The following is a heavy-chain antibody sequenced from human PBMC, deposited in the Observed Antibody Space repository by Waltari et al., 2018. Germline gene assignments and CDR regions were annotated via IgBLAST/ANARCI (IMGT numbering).Heavy chain of an antibody. J-gene: IGHJ4*02. V-gene: IGHV3-66*01. CDR3: ARDRGYGDQAFDY. CDR1: GFTVSSNY. Sequence: EVQLVESGGGLVQPGGSLRLSCAASGFTVSSNYMSWVRQAPGKGLEWVSVIYSGGSTYYADSVKGRFTISRDNSKNTLYLQMNSLRAEDTAVYYCARDRGYGDQAFDYWGQGTLVTVSS. CDR2: IYSGGST. D-gene: IGHD4-17*01.